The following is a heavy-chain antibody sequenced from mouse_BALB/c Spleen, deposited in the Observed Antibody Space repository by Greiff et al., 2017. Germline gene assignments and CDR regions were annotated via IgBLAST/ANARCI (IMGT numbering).Heavy chain of an antibody. CDR3: VRDLYYGYDDAMDY. CDR2: IWTGGGT. V-gene: IGHV2-9-2*01. D-gene: IGHD2-2*01. CDR1: GFSLTSYD. J-gene: IGHJ4*01. Sequence: QVQLKESGPGLVAPSQSLSITCTVSGFSLTSYDISWIRQPPGKGLEWLGVIWTGGGTNYNSAFMSRLSISKDNSKSQVFLKMNSLQTDDTAIYYCVRDLYYGYDDAMDYWGQGTSVTVSS.